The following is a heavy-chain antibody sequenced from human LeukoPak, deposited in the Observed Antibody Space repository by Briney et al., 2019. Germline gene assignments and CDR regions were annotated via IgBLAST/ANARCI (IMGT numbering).Heavy chain of an antibody. V-gene: IGHV3-23*01. CDR2: ISDSGGST. CDR1: GFTFSSYA. CDR3: AKALNYYDSSGYYPLFDY. Sequence: PARSLRLSCAASGFTFSSYAMSWVRQPPGKGLEWVSAISDSGGSTYYADSVKGRFTISRDNSKNTLYLQMNSLRAEDTAVYYCAKALNYYDSSGYYPLFDYWGQGTLVTVSS. J-gene: IGHJ4*02. D-gene: IGHD3-22*01.